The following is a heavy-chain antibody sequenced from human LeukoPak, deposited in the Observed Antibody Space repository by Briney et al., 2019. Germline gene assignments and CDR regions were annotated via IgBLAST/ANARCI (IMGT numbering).Heavy chain of an antibody. D-gene: IGHD3-22*01. J-gene: IGHJ4*02. V-gene: IGHV4-59*07. Sequence: SDTLSLTCNVSGDSITSHYWNWIRQPPGKGLEWIGYIYYTGIIKYNPSLTSRVSTSVDTSKNQFFLKMKSVTAADTVVYHCARSVDYFDNTGPHMMFDYWGQGSLVTVSS. CDR3: ARSVDYFDNTGPHMMFDY. CDR2: IYYTGII. CDR1: GDSITSHY.